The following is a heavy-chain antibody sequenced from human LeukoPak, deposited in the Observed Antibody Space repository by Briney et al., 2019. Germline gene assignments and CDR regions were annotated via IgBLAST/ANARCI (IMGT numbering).Heavy chain of an antibody. CDR1: GFTLSRYG. V-gene: IGHV3-23*01. Sequence: GGSLRLSCAASGFTLSRYGMHWVRQAPGKGLEWVSSISGSGSTYYTDSVKGRFTISRDNSKNTLYLQMNSLRAEDTAVYYCAKSSVRYYFDYWGQGTLVTVSS. CDR3: AKSSVRYYFDY. J-gene: IGHJ4*02. CDR2: ISGSGST.